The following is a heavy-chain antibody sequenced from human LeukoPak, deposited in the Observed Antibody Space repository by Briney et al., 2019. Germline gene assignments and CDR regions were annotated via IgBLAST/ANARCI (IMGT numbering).Heavy chain of an antibody. CDR2: INPNSGGT. V-gene: IGHV1-2*02. J-gene: IGHJ1*01. D-gene: IGHD4-17*01. CDR1: GYTFTGYY. Sequence: GASVKVSCKASGYTFTGYYMHWVRQAPGQGLEWMGWINPNSGGTNYAQKFQGRVTMTRDTSISTAYMELSRLRSDDTAVYYCARADNGDYEVGVEYFQHWGQGTLVTVSS. CDR3: ARADNGDYEVGVEYFQH.